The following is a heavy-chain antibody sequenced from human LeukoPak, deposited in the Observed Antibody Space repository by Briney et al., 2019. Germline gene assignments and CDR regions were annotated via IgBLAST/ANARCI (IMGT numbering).Heavy chain of an antibody. J-gene: IGHJ4*02. CDR2: ISSSSSTI. D-gene: IGHD5-12*01. CDR1: GFTFSSYS. CDR3: ARDTRGLLDY. V-gene: IGHV3-48*01. Sequence: GGSLRLSCAASGFTFSSYSMNWVRQAPGKGLEWVSYISSSSSTIYYADSVKGRFTISRDNSKNTLYLQMNSLRAEDTAVYYCARDTRGLLDYWGQGTLVTVSS.